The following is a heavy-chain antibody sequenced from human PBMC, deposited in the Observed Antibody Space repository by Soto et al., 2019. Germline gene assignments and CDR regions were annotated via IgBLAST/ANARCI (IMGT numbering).Heavy chain of an antibody. CDR1: GFTFSSYA. Sequence: QVQLVESGGGVVQPGRSLRLSCAASGFTFSSYAMHWVRQAPGKGLEWVAVISYDGSNKYYADSVKGRFTISRDNAKNTLYLQMSSRTAEDTAVYYCARDPDHYCSDGSCDGAAFDIWGEGTIVIVSS. CDR3: ARDPDHYCSDGSCDGAAFDI. CDR2: ISYDGSNK. J-gene: IGHJ3*02. D-gene: IGHD2-15*01. V-gene: IGHV3-30-3*01.